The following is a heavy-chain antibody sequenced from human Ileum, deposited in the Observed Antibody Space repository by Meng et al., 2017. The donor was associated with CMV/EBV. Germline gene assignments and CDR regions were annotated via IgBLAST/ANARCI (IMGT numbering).Heavy chain of an antibody. CDR2: INPNSGGT. Sequence: QVQLGQSGAEVKEPGASVKVSCKPSGYTFTDYYMHWVRQAPGQGLEWMGWINPNSGGTSYAQKFQGRVTMTGDTSISTGYMELSRLTSDDTAVYYCARVVGGSSGYVYWGQGTLVTVSS. J-gene: IGHJ4*02. V-gene: IGHV1-2*02. CDR3: ARVVGGSSGYVY. CDR1: GYTFTDYY. D-gene: IGHD5-12*01.